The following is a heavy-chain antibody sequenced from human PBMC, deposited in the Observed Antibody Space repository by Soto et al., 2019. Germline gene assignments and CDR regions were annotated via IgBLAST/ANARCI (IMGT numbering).Heavy chain of an antibody. D-gene: IGHD3-10*01. CDR1: GYSFSSYW. CDR2: IYPGDSDT. V-gene: IGHV5-51*01. Sequence: GESLKISCKGSGYSFSSYWIGWGRQMPGKGLEWMGIIYPGDSDTRYSPSFQGQVTISAEKSISTAYLQWSSLKASDTAMYYCAKGRGSGSEGIDYWGQGTLVTVSS. J-gene: IGHJ4*02. CDR3: AKGRGSGSEGIDY.